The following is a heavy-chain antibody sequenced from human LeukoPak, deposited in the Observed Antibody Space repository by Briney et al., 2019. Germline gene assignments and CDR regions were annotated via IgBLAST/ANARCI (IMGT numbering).Heavy chain of an antibody. CDR3: ARDPRDGYGHFDY. Sequence: GGSLRLSCVVSGFTFSGNHMNWVRQAPGKGLEWVLVIYSDGDTYYADSVKGRFTISRDSSRNTLSLQMNSLKPEDTAVYYCARDPRDGYGHFDYWGQGTLVTVSS. CDR2: IYSDGDT. V-gene: IGHV3-66*02. D-gene: IGHD5-24*01. J-gene: IGHJ4*02. CDR1: GFTFSGNH.